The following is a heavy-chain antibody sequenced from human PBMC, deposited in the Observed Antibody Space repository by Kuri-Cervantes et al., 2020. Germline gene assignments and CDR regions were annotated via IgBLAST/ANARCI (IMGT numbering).Heavy chain of an antibody. CDR1: GFTFSSYW. J-gene: IGHJ4*02. Sequence: GESLKISCAASGFTFSSYWMSWVRQAPGKGLEWVANIKQDGSEKYYVDSVKGRFTISRDNAKNSLYLQMNSLRAEDTAVYYCAKDLSYGGNYCFDYWGQGTLVTVSS. V-gene: IGHV3-7*03. D-gene: IGHD4-23*01. CDR2: IKQDGSEK. CDR3: AKDLSYGGNYCFDY.